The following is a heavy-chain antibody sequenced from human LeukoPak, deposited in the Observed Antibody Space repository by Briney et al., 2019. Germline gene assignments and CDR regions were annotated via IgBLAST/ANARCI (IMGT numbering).Heavy chain of an antibody. CDR3: ARVHCSGRGCFQRYDGFHI. CDR2: ISSDSGYI. D-gene: IGHD2-15*01. CDR1: GFIFSDYS. Sequence: GESLRLSCAASGFIFSDYSMNWVRQAPGKGLEWVSSISSDSGYIYYADSVRGRFTVSRDNAKSSLFLQMNSLRDDDTAVYYCARVHCSGRGCFQRYDGFHIWGQGTVVTVSS. V-gene: IGHV3-21*01. J-gene: IGHJ3*02.